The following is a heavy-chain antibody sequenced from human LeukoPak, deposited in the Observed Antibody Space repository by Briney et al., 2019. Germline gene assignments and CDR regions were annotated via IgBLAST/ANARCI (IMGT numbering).Heavy chain of an antibody. V-gene: IGHV1-69*13. CDR1: GGTFSSYA. D-gene: IGHD7-27*01. CDR2: IIPIFGTA. CDR3: ARDPALGGRSDAFDI. J-gene: IGHJ3*02. Sequence: SVKVSCKASGGTFSSYAISWVRQAPGQGLEWMGGIIPIFGTANYAQKFQGRVTITADESTSTAYMELSSLRSEDTAVYYCARDPALGGRSDAFDIWGQGTMVTVSS.